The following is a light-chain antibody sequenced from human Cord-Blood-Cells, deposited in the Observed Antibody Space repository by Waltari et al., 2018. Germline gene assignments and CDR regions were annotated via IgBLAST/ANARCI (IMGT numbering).Light chain of an antibody. J-gene: IGLJ3*02. CDR3: CSYAGSSTLV. V-gene: IGLV2-23*01. CDR2: EGS. Sequence: QSALTRPASVSGSPGQSIPFPCTGRSSHVGSYNVDAGYQLDSGKAPNLMIYEGSKGPSGVSNRFSGPKSDNPASLTIAGLQAEDEADYYCCSYAGSSTLVFGGGTKLTVL. CDR1: SSHVGSYNV.